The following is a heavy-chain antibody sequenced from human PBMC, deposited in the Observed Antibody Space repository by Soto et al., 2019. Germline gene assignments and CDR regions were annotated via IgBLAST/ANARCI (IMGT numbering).Heavy chain of an antibody. J-gene: IGHJ5*02. V-gene: IGHV1-3*04. D-gene: IGHD1-7*01. CDR2: IHTAKGNT. CDR3: ARDPIWTYTWNYARLNYLDP. Sequence: ASVKVSCKASGYTFTNNVIHWLRQAPGQTLEWMGWIHTAKGNTKYSQKFEARVTLTRDTAASTAYMELYSLRSDDTAVYYCARDPIWTYTWNYARLNYLDPWGQGTLVTVSS. CDR1: GYTFTNNV.